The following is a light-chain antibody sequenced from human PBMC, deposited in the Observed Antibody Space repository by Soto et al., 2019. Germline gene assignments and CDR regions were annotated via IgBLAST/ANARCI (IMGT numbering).Light chain of an antibody. CDR3: SSYTSSSTLEV. Sequence: QSALTQPASVSGSPGQSITISCTGTSSDVGGYNYVSWYQQHPGKDPKLMIYDVSNRPSGVSNRFSGSNSGNTASLTISGLQAEDEADYYCSSYTSSSTLEVFGGGTKLTVL. CDR2: DVS. CDR1: SSDVGGYNY. V-gene: IGLV2-14*01. J-gene: IGLJ2*01.